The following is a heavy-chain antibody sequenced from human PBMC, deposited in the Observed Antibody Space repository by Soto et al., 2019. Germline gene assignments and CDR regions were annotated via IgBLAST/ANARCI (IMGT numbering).Heavy chain of an antibody. Sequence: SETLSLTCAVSGGSISSGAYSWSWIRQPPGKGLEWIGYIYHSGSTYYNPSLKSRVTISVDRSKNQFSLKLSSVTAADTAVYYCARVTGDYYYYGMDVWGQGTTVTVSS. CDR3: ARVTGDYYYYGMDV. J-gene: IGHJ6*02. CDR1: GGSISSGAYS. V-gene: IGHV4-30-2*01. CDR2: IYHSGST. D-gene: IGHD3-10*01.